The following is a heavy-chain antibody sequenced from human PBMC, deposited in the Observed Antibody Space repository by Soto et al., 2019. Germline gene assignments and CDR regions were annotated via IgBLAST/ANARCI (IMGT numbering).Heavy chain of an antibody. J-gene: IGHJ6*02. V-gene: IGHV1-69*01. CDR3: AGTREIPYYHGMDV. D-gene: IGHD2-2*02. Sequence: QVQLVQSGAEVKKPGSSVKVSCKAPGGTLSSYAINWVRQAPGQGLEWMGGIIPIFGSANYAPKFQGRVTIPADESTSTPYMEVSSLRSEDTAVYYCAGTREIPYYHGMDVWGQGTTVTVSS. CDR1: GGTLSSYA. CDR2: IIPIFGSA.